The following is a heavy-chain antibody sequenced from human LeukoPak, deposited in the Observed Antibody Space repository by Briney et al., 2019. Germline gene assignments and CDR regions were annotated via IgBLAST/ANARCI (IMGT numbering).Heavy chain of an antibody. CDR2: INPTGGST. CDR3: ARDLSDYGDYGDY. Sequence: GASVKVSCKASGYTFTSYYMHWVRQAPGQGLEWMGLINPTGGSTGYAQKFQGRVTMTRDMSTSTDYMELSSLRSEDTAIYYCARDLSDYGDYGDYWGQGTLVTVSS. CDR1: GYTFTSYY. D-gene: IGHD4-17*01. J-gene: IGHJ4*02. V-gene: IGHV1-46*01.